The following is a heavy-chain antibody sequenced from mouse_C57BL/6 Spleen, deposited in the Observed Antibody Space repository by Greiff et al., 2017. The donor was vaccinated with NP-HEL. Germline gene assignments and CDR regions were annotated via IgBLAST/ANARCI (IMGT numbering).Heavy chain of an antibody. Sequence: EVKLMESGGGLVKPGGSLKLSCAASGFTFSSYAMSWVRQTPEKRLEWVATISDGGSYTYYPDNVKGRFTISRDNAKNNLYLQMSHLKSEDTAMYYCAREGTTAPYFDYWGQGTTLTVSS. V-gene: IGHV5-4*01. CDR2: ISDGGSYT. D-gene: IGHD1-2*01. J-gene: IGHJ2*01. CDR3: AREGTTAPYFDY. CDR1: GFTFSSYA.